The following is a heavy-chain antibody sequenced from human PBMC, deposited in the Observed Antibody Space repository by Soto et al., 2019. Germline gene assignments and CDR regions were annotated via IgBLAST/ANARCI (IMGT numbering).Heavy chain of an antibody. V-gene: IGHV3-7*01. CDR1: GFTFRTYW. Sequence: EVQLVESGGGLVQPGGSLRLSCAASGFTFRTYWMNWVRQAPGKGLEWVANIKEDGSKKNFVDSVKGRFTISRDNAKNLLYLQINSLRTEDTAVYYCAPDGENWNDFEYWGQGNLVTVPS. CDR3: APDGENWNDFEY. CDR2: IKEDGSKK. D-gene: IGHD1-1*01. J-gene: IGHJ4*02.